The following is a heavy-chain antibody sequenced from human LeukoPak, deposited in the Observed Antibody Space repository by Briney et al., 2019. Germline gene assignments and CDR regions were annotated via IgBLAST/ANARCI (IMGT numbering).Heavy chain of an antibody. CDR2: ISGGGGST. Sequence: GGSLRLSCAASGFTFSSYSMNWVRQAPGKGLEWVSTISGGGGSTYYADSVKGRFTISRDNSKNTLYLQVNSLRAEDTAVYYCAKGGKWDVTPFDYWGQGTQVTVSS. D-gene: IGHD1-26*01. CDR3: AKGGKWDVTPFDY. J-gene: IGHJ4*02. CDR1: GFTFSSYS. V-gene: IGHV3-23*01.